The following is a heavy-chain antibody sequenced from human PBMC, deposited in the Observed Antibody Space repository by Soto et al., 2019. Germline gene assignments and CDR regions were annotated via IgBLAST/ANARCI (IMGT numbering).Heavy chain of an antibody. J-gene: IGHJ6*02. Sequence: QVQRQGPAPGLGKPSETWPLTSLASGAPTRGNYWGGTGRPPGRGREGIGNIYYSGRTNYNPSLKSRVTISVDTSKNQFSLKLSSVNAADTAVYYCARRVVVPHCSGCSCYSYYYGMDVWGQGTTVTVSS. CDR3: ARRVVVPHCSGCSCYSYYYGMDV. CDR1: GAPTRGNY. V-gene: IGHV4-59*13. CDR2: IYYSGRT. D-gene: IGHD2-15*01.